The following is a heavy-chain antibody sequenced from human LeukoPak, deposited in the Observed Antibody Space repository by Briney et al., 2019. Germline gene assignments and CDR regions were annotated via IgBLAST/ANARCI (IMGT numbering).Heavy chain of an antibody. Sequence: GGSLRLSCAASGFTFSSYAMSWVRQAPGKGLDWVSAISGSGGSTYYADSVKGRFTISRDNSKNTLYLQMNSLRAEDTAVYYCAKGVARGSGLYYYYGMDVWGQGTTVTVSS. D-gene: IGHD3-10*01. CDR3: AKGVARGSGLYYYYGMDV. CDR1: GFTFSSYA. V-gene: IGHV3-23*01. J-gene: IGHJ6*02. CDR2: ISGSGGST.